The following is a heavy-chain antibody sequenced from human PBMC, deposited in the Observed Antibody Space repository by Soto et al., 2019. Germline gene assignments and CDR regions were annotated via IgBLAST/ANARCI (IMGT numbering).Heavy chain of an antibody. CDR1: GGTFSNYA. D-gene: IGHD2-15*01. J-gene: IGHJ6*02. Sequence: QVQLEQSGAEVKKPGSSLKVSCKATGGTFSNYAISWVRQAPGQGLEWMAGIIPVYGTPSYAQRFQDRVTIIADASTTTAYMEGHSLRSEDTAIFYFSIVTAYGMAVWCPGNTVIVSS. CDR3: SIVTAYGMAV. CDR2: IIPVYGTP. V-gene: IGHV1-69*01.